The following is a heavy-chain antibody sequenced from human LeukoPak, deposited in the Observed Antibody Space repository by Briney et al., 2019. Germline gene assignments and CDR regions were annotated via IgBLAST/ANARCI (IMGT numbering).Heavy chain of an antibody. Sequence: GGSLRLSCVASGFPFSSYWMTWVRQAPGKGLEWVANIKQDGSKKSYVDSVKGRFTISRDNAKNSLYLQMNSLRAKDTAVYYCARDGDSYYYDSSGYHWGQGTLVTVSS. D-gene: IGHD3-22*01. J-gene: IGHJ4*02. CDR3: ARDGDSYYYDSSGYH. CDR2: IKQDGSKK. CDR1: GFPFSSYW. V-gene: IGHV3-7*03.